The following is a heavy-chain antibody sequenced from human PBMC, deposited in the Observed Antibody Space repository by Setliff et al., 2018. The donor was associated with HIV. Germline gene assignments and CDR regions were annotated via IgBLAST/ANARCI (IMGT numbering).Heavy chain of an antibody. D-gene: IGHD2-15*01. J-gene: IGHJ6*03. CDR1: GYTFTTYA. CDR2: INTNTGNP. CDR3: AREVVVAGVHYYNMDV. V-gene: IGHV7-4-1*02. Sequence: ASVKVSCKASGYTFTTYAMNWVRQAPGQGLEWMGWINTNTGNPTYAQGFTGRFVFSLDTSVSTAYLQISSLKAEDTAVYYCAREVVVAGVHYYNMDVWGKGTTGTV.